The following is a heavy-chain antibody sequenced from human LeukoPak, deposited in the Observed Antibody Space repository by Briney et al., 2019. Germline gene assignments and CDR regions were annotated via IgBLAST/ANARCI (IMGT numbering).Heavy chain of an antibody. V-gene: IGHV4-61*03. J-gene: IGHJ4*02. CDR2: VYYSGST. Sequence: SETLSLTCTVSGGSISSSSYYWNWIRQPPGRGLEWIGSVYYSGSTNYNPSLKGRVTISVDTPNNHFSLKLSSVTAADTAVYYCASTITMVRGVIGFDYWGQGTLVTVSS. CDR3: ASTITMVRGVIGFDY. D-gene: IGHD3-10*01. CDR1: GGSISSSSYY.